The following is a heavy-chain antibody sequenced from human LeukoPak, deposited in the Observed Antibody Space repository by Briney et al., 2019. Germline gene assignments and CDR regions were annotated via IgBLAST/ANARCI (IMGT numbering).Heavy chain of an antibody. V-gene: IGHV1-2*06. CDR1: GYTFTSYD. J-gene: IGHJ6*03. Sequence: ASVKVSCKASGYTFTSYDINWVRQATGQGLEWMGRINPNSGGTNYAQKFQGRVTMTRDTSISTAYMELSRLRSDDTAVYYCARVYYYYYYYMDVWGKGTTVTVSS. CDR2: INPNSGGT. CDR3: ARVYYYYYYYMDV.